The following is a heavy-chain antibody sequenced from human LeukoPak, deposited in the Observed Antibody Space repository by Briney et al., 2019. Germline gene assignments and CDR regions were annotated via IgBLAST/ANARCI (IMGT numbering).Heavy chain of an antibody. D-gene: IGHD1-1*01. V-gene: IGHV3-21*01. J-gene: IGHJ6*03. CDR3: AKDDSPGTASYYYYMDV. CDR2: ISSSSSYI. Sequence: GGSLRLSCAASGFTFSSYSMNWVRQAPGKGLEWVSSISSSSSYIYYADSVKGRFTISRDNAKNSLYLQMNSLRVEDSAVYYCAKDDSPGTASYYYYMDVWGKGTTVTVSS. CDR1: GFTFSSYS.